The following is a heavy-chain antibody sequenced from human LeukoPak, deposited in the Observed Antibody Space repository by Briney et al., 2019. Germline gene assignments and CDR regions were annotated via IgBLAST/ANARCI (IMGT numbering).Heavy chain of an antibody. D-gene: IGHD2-2*01. CDR1: GYTFTSYG. Sequence: ASVKVSCKASGYTFTSYGISWVRQAPGQGLEWMGWISAYNGNTNYAQKLQGRVTMTTDTSTSTAYMQLRRQRSDDTAVYYCARDPVRGTYYSSTSCYPVYWGQGTLVTVSS. CDR3: ARDPVRGTYYSSTSCYPVY. CDR2: ISAYNGNT. V-gene: IGHV1-18*01. J-gene: IGHJ4*02.